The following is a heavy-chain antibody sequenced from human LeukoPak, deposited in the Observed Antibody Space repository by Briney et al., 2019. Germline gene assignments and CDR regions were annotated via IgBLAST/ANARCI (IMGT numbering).Heavy chain of an antibody. CDR2: IYTSGST. Sequence: SETLSLTCTVSGGSISSGSYFWSWIRQPAGKGLEWIGRIYTSGSTNYNPSLKSRVTISVDTSKNQFSLKLSSVTAADTAVYYCARDGYCSSTSCYDAFDIWGQGTMVTVSS. D-gene: IGHD2-2*03. CDR1: GGSISSGSYF. V-gene: IGHV4-61*02. J-gene: IGHJ3*02. CDR3: ARDGYCSSTSCYDAFDI.